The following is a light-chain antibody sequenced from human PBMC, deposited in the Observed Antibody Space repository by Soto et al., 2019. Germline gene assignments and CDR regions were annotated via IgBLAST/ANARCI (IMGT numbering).Light chain of an antibody. Sequence: QSVLTQPASVSGSPGQSITISCTGTSSDVGTYRYVSWYQQHPGKAPKLMIYAVSNRPSGVSNRFSGSKSGNTASLTISGLQAEDEADYYCQSYDSSLSAVVFGGGTQLTV. CDR1: SSDVGTYRY. V-gene: IGLV2-14*01. CDR2: AVS. J-gene: IGLJ2*01. CDR3: QSYDSSLSAVV.